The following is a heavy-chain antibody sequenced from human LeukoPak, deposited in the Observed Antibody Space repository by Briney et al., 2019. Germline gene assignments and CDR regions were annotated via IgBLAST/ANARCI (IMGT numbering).Heavy chain of an antibody. J-gene: IGHJ4*02. V-gene: IGHV3-30*03. D-gene: IGHD3-22*01. CDR3: ARVLRYYYDSSGLDY. CDR1: GFTFSSYG. CDR2: ISYDGTNK. Sequence: GRSLRLSCAASGFTFSSYGMHWVRQAPGKGLEWVAVISYDGTNKYYADSVKGRFTISRDNAKNSLYLQMNSLRAEDTAVYYCARVLRYYYDSSGLDYWGQGTLVTVSS.